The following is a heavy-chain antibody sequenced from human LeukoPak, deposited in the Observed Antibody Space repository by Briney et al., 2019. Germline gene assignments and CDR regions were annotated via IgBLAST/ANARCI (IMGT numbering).Heavy chain of an antibody. J-gene: IGHJ2*01. V-gene: IGHV3-21*06. CDR2: ISSSGSFV. D-gene: IGHD2-21*02. CDR3: ARKTDWYFGL. CDR1: GFTFSTYS. Sequence: GGSLRLSCAASGFTFSTYSMNWVRQAAGKGLEWVSSISSSGSFVYYADSVKGRFTISRDNAKNSLYLQVNSLRAEDTAVYFCARKTDWYFGLWGRGTLVTVSS.